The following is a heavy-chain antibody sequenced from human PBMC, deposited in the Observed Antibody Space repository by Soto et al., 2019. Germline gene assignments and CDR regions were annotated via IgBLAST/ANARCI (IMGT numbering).Heavy chain of an antibody. CDR3: ARLYNWNYGGAFDV. V-gene: IGHV1-2*04. CDR2: INPNSGGT. CDR1: GYTFTGYY. Sequence: GASVKVSCKASGYTFTGYYIHWVRQAPGQGLEWMGWINPNSGGTNYAQKFQGWVTMTRDTSISTAYMELSRLKSDDTAVYYCARLYNWNYGGAFDVWGQGTMVTVSS. J-gene: IGHJ3*01. D-gene: IGHD1-7*01.